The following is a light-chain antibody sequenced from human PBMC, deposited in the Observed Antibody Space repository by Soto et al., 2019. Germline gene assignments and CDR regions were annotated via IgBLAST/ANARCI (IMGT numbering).Light chain of an antibody. CDR2: LEGSGSY. CDR1: SGHSNYF. Sequence: QPVLTQSSSASASLGSSVKLTCTLSSGHSNYFIAWHQQQPGKAPRYLMKLEGSGSYNKGSGVPDRFSGASSGADRYPTISIRLFEDEADFYCETWDRNMLLLGGGTEVAVL. V-gene: IGLV4-60*02. CDR3: ETWDRNMLL. J-gene: IGLJ2*01.